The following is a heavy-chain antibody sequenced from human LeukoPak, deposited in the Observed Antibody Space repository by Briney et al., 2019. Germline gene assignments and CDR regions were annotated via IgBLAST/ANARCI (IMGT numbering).Heavy chain of an antibody. J-gene: IGHJ4*02. V-gene: IGHV1-18*01. Sequence: ASLKVSSKASGYTFTTYAISWVRQAPGQGLEWMGWISGYNGNRVYAQQFQGRVTMTTDTSTNTVYMDLRSLRSDDTAEYYCARSYYDSSGHLDYWGQGTLVTVSS. CDR1: GYTFTTYA. D-gene: IGHD3-22*01. CDR3: ARSYYDSSGHLDY. CDR2: ISGYNGNR.